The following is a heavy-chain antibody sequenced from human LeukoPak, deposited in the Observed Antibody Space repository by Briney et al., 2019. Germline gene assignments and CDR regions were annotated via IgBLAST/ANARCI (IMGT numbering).Heavy chain of an antibody. D-gene: IGHD2/OR15-2a*01. J-gene: IGHJ4*02. CDR1: GGSFSGYY. CDR3: ARGNSSPNGLYFDY. Sequence: PSETLSLTCAVYGGSFSGYYWSWIRQPPGKGLEWIGEISHSGSTNYNPSLKSRVTISVDTSKNQFSLKLSSVTAADTAVYYCARGNSSPNGLYFDYWGQGTLVTVSS. V-gene: IGHV4-34*01. CDR2: ISHSGST.